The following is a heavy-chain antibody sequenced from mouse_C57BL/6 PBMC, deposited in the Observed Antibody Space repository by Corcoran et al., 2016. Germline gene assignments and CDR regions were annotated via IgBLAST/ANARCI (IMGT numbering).Heavy chain of an antibody. CDR3: ARWPYYGSSSWYFDV. CDR2: INPNNGGT. V-gene: IGHV1-26*01. J-gene: IGHJ1*03. CDR1: GYTFTDYY. D-gene: IGHD1-1*01. Sequence: EVQLQQSGPELVKPGASVKISCKASGYTFTDYYMNWVKQSHGKSLEWIGDINPNNGGTSYNQKFKGKATLTVDKSSSTAYMELRSLTSEDSAVYYCARWPYYGSSSWYFDVWGTGTTVTVSS.